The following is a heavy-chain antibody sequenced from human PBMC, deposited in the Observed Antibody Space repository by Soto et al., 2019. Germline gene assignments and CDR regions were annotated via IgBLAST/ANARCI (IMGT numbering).Heavy chain of an antibody. J-gene: IGHJ5*02. D-gene: IGHD2-15*01. CDR3: AKERIVVVVAAVSWFDP. Sequence: GGSLRLSCAASGFTFSSYGMHWVRQAPGKGLEWVAVISYDGSNKYYADSVKGRFTISRDNSKNTLYLQMNSLRAEDTAVYYCAKERIVVVVAAVSWFDPWGQGT. CDR1: GFTFSSYG. CDR2: ISYDGSNK. V-gene: IGHV3-30*18.